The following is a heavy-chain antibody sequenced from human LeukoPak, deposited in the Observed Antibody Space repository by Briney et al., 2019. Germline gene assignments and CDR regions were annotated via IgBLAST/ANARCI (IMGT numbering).Heavy chain of an antibody. CDR2: INHSGST. CDR3: ARRGYQVFDY. CDR1: GGSFSGYY. D-gene: IGHD5-12*01. V-gene: IGHV4-34*01. J-gene: IGHJ4*02. Sequence: PSETLSLTCAVYGGSFSGYYWSWIRQPPGKGLEWIGEINHSGSTNYNPSLKSRVTISVDTSKNQFSLKLSSVTAADTAVYYCARRGYQVFDYWGQGTLVTVSS.